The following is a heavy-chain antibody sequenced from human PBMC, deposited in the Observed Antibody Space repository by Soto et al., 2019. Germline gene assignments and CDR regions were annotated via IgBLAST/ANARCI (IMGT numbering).Heavy chain of an antibody. D-gene: IGHD3-3*01. Sequence: GGSLRLSCAASGFTFSSYGMHWVRQAPGKGLEWVAVISYDGSNKYYADSVKGRFTISRDNSKNTLYLQMNSLRAEDTAVYYCAKSEGYYYFYYYYYMDVWGKGTTVTVSS. V-gene: IGHV3-30*18. CDR2: ISYDGSNK. J-gene: IGHJ6*03. CDR1: GFTFSSYG. CDR3: AKSEGYYYFYYYYYMDV.